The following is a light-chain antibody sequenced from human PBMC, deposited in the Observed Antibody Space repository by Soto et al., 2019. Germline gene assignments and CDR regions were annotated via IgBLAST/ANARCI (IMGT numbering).Light chain of an antibody. CDR1: SSDIGGYDY. V-gene: IGLV2-14*01. CDR2: DVN. Sequence: QSALTQPASVSGSPGQSITLSCTGTSSDIGGYDYVSWYQRHPGKAPKLIIYDVNNRPSGVSTRFSGSKSGNTASLTISGLQAADEADYYCTSYASGSSHVVFGGGTKLTVL. J-gene: IGLJ2*01. CDR3: TSYASGSSHVV.